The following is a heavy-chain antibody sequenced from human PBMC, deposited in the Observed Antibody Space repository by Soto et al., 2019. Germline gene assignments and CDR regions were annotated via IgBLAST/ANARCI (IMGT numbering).Heavy chain of an antibody. CDR1: GASISSYY. CDR3: ARAPYSSSSYYYYYGMDV. J-gene: IGHJ6*02. Sequence: QVQLQESGPGRGNPSEPLSLTCTVSGASISSYYWGWIRRPAGKGLGWLGRIYTGGSTNYNPSLKSRVTMSVDTSKNQFSLKLSSVTAADTAVYYCARAPYSSSSYYYYYGMDVWGQGTTVTVSS. D-gene: IGHD6-6*01. V-gene: IGHV4-4*07. CDR2: IYTGGST.